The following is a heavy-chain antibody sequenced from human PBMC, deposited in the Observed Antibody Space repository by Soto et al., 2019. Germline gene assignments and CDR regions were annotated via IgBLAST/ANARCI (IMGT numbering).Heavy chain of an antibody. CDR1: VFTPTTTP. CDR3: ETYFRYFEN. Sequence: PVVSLRLSCSFSVFTPTTTPLSLFLQPPGKGLEWVATVSGAASHTYYVDSVRCRFFISRDNYKNTVTLQMNNLTVDDTAVYYCETYFRYFENWGKRNRVNVSS. J-gene: IGHJ4*02. V-gene: IGHV3-23*01. D-gene: IGHD3-9*01. CDR2: VSGAASHT.